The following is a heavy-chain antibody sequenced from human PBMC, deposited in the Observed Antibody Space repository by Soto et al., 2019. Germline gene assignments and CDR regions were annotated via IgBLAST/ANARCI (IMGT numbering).Heavy chain of an antibody. V-gene: IGHV5-51*01. D-gene: IGHD4-4*01. CDR3: ARHFNSNYDVSHYYYYGMDV. J-gene: IGHJ6*02. Sequence: GESLKISCKGSGYSFTSYWIGWVRQMPGKGLEWMGIIYPGDSDTRYSPSFQGQVTISADKSISTAYLQWSSLKASDTAMYYCARHFNSNYDVSHYYYYGMDVWGQGTTGTV. CDR2: IYPGDSDT. CDR1: GYSFTSYW.